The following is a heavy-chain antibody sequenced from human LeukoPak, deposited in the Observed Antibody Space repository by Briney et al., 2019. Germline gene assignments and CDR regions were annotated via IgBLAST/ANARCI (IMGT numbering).Heavy chain of an antibody. CDR2: IIGGAGST. J-gene: IGHJ4*02. CDR1: GFSFSSHG. V-gene: IGHV3-23*01. CDR3: AHGAMYQLDY. Sequence: GSLRLSCAASGFSFSSHGMSWVRQAPGKGLEWVSGIIGGAGSTYYADSVKGRFTISGDNSKNTLFLQMNSLRAEDTAVYCCAHGAMYQLDYWGQGTLVTVSS. D-gene: IGHD2-2*01.